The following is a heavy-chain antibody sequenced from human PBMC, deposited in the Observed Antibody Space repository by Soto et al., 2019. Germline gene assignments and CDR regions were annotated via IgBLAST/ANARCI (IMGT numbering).Heavy chain of an antibody. Sequence: SETLSLTCTVSCGSISSFYWNWIRLSAGKGLEWIGRIYLSGATTYNPSLQSRVTMAVDTSKNQFSLKLSSLTAADTAVYYCARSPSTSSIGTFDIWGQGTKVTVSS. CDR2: IYLSGAT. J-gene: IGHJ3*02. D-gene: IGHD6-6*01. CDR3: ARSPSTSSIGTFDI. CDR1: CGSISSFY. V-gene: IGHV4-4*07.